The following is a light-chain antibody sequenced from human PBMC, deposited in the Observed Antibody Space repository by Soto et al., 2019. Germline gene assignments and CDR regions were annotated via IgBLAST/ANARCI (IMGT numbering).Light chain of an antibody. V-gene: IGLV2-14*03. CDR1: SSDIGSYKY. CDR2: DVS. J-gene: IGLJ1*01. Sequence: QSALTQPASVSGSPGQSITISCTGSSSDIGSYKYVSWYQQHPGKVPKLLIYDVSDRPSGVSDRFSGSKSGNTASLSISGLQAEDEADYYCSSFTSSSTPDVFGTGTKLTVL. CDR3: SSFTSSSTPDV.